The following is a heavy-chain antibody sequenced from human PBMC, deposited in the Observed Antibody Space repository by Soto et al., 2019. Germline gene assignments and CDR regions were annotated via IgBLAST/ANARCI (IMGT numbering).Heavy chain of an antibody. CDR2: IRSKANSYAT. V-gene: IGHV3-73*01. CDR1: GFTFSGSA. J-gene: IGHJ6*03. Sequence: GGSLRLSCAASGFTFSGSAMHWVRQASGKGLEWVGRIRSKANSYATAYAASVKGRFTISRDDSKNTAYLQMNSLKTEDTAVYYCTSQGGIAAAGPMRGYYYYYMDVWGKGTTVTVSS. D-gene: IGHD6-13*01. CDR3: TSQGGIAAAGPMRGYYYYYMDV.